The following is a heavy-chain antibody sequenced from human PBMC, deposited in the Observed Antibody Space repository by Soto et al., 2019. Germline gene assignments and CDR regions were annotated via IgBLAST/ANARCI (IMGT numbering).Heavy chain of an antibody. CDR2: LSRDGSHI. J-gene: IGHJ4*02. D-gene: IGHD3-3*01. CDR1: GFSFSSHA. Sequence: QVQLVESGGGVVQPGRSLRLSCAASGFSFSSHAMYWVRQAPGKGLEWVAVLSRDGSHIFYAVSVRGRFTITRDNSRNTLLLKMNSVRQDDRVVYYWARKPIDIWSRGCIDSWGQGPRVSVSS. CDR3: ARKPIDIWSRGCIDS. V-gene: IGHV3-30*04.